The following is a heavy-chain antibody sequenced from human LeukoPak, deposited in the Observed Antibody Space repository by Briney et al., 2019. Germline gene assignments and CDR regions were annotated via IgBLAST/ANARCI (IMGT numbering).Heavy chain of an antibody. CDR1: GFTFNSYA. V-gene: IGHV3-23*01. CDR3: AKGIDSSGYYPFDY. J-gene: IGHJ4*02. D-gene: IGHD3-22*01. CDR2: VSGSGTYT. Sequence: GGSLRLSCEASGFTFNSYAMSWVRQAPGKGLEWVSAVSGSGTYTYYADSVKGRFSLSRDISKNTLYLQMNSLRAEDTAIYYCAKGIDSSGYYPFDYWGQGTLVTVSS.